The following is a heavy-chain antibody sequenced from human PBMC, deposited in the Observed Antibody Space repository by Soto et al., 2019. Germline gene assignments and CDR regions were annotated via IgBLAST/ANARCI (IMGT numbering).Heavy chain of an antibody. V-gene: IGHV4-61*01. CDR3: ARGLPLFDY. Sequence: SETLSLTCTVSGGSVSSGSFYWGWIRQPPGKGLEWIGYIYYSGSTNYNPSLKSRVTISVDTSKNQFSLKLSSVTAADTAVYYCARGLPLFDYWGQGTLVTVSS. J-gene: IGHJ4*02. CDR1: GGSVSSGSFY. CDR2: IYYSGST.